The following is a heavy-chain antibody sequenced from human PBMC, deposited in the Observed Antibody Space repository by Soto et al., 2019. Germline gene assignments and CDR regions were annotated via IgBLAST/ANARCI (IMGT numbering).Heavy chain of an antibody. Sequence: SETLSLTCTVSGGSISSSSYYWGWIRQPPGKGLEWIGSIFYSGSTYYNPSLKSRVTISVDTSKNQFSLKLSSVTAADTAVYYCARAGYSPNWFDPWGQGTLVTVSS. CDR1: GGSISSSSYY. D-gene: IGHD6-13*01. J-gene: IGHJ5*02. V-gene: IGHV4-39*07. CDR3: ARAGYSPNWFDP. CDR2: IFYSGST.